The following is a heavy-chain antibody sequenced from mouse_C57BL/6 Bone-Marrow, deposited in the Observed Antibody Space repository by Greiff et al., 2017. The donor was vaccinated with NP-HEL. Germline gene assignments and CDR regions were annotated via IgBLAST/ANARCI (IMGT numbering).Heavy chain of an antibody. V-gene: IGHV2-2*01. CDR2: IWSGGST. D-gene: IGHD1-1*01. Sequence: VNVVESGPGLVQPSQSLSITCTVSGFSLTSYGVHWVRQSPGKGLEWLGVIWSGGSTDYNAAFISRLSISKDNSKSQVFFKMNSLQADDTAIYYCARGGYGSSFYWYFDVWGTGTTVTVSS. CDR3: ARGGYGSSFYWYFDV. J-gene: IGHJ1*03. CDR1: GFSLTSYG.